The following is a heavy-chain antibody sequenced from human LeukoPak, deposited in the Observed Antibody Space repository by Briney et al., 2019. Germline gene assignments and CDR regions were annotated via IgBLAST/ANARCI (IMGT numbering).Heavy chain of an antibody. Sequence: SQTLSLTCTVSGGSISSGGYYWSWIRQHPGKGLEWIGYISHIGRTNYNPSLKSRVTISIDTSKNQFSLKLRSVTAADTAVYYCARVLEVVPATDWYFDLWGRGTLVTVSS. CDR2: ISHIGRT. D-gene: IGHD2-2*01. V-gene: IGHV4-61*08. CDR3: ARVLEVVPATDWYFDL. J-gene: IGHJ2*01. CDR1: GGSISSGGYY.